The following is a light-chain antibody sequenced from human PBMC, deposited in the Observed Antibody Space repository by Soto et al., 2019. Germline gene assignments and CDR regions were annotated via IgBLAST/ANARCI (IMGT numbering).Light chain of an antibody. CDR3: QVWDSTTTV. V-gene: IGLV3-1*01. CDR2: QNT. J-gene: IGLJ2*01. CDR1: RLGDKY. Sequence: SYELTQPPSVSVSPGQTASITCSGDRLGDKYACWYQQKPGRSPVLLIYQNTNRPSGIPERFSGSNSGNTDTLTISGTQAMDEADYFCQVWDSTTTVFGGGTKLTVL.